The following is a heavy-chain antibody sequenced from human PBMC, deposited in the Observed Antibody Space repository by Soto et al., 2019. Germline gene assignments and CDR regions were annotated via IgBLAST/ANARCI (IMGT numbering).Heavy chain of an antibody. CDR2: IIPIFGTA. V-gene: IGHV1-69*01. CDR3: ARDKGRGIFGVVPSKTYYYYGMDV. D-gene: IGHD3-3*01. J-gene: IGHJ6*02. CDR1: GGTFSSYA. Sequence: QVQLVQSGAEVKKPGSSVKVSCKASGGTFSSYAISWVRQAPGQGLEWMGGIIPIFGTANYAQKFQGRVTITADESTSTAYMELSSLRSEDKAVYYCARDKGRGIFGVVPSKTYYYYGMDVWGQGTTVTVSS.